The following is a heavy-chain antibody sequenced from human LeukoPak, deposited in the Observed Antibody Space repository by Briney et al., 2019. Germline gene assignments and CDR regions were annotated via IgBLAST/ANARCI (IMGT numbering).Heavy chain of an antibody. J-gene: IGHJ4*02. Sequence: PSQTLSLTCTVSGGSISSGGYCWSWIRQHPGKGLEWIGYIYYSGSTYYNPSLKSRVTISVDTSKNQFSLNLSSVTAADTAVYYCARLHGGKGQYYFDYWGQGTLVTVSS. CDR1: GGSISSGGYC. CDR2: IYYSGST. V-gene: IGHV4-31*03. CDR3: ARLHGGKGQYYFDY. D-gene: IGHD4-23*01.